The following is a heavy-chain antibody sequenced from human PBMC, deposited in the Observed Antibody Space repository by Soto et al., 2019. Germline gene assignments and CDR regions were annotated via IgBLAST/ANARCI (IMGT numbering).Heavy chain of an antibody. D-gene: IGHD3-22*01. CDR1: GGSISSSNW. CDR3: ARAPNNYYDSSGYFGY. CDR2: IYHSGST. Sequence: PSETLSLTCAVSGGSISSSNWWSWVRQPPGKGLEWTGEIYHSGSTNYNPSLKSRVTISVDKSKNQFSLKLSSVTAADTAVYYCARAPNNYYDSSGYFGYWGQGTLVTVSS. J-gene: IGHJ4*02. V-gene: IGHV4-4*02.